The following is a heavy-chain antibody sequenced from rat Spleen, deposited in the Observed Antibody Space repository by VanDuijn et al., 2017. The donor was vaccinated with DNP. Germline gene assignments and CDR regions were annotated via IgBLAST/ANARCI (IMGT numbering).Heavy chain of an antibody. CDR1: GFTFSDYY. J-gene: IGHJ1*01. D-gene: IGHD1-2*01. V-gene: IGHV5-22*01. Sequence: EVQLVESGGGLMQPGRSLKLSCAASGFTFSDYYMAWVRQAPTKGLEWVAYIRFDGGSTYYGDSVKGRFTVSRDNAKSTLYLQMNSLRSEDMATYGARWSSSHWYFDFWGPGTMVTVSS. CDR2: IRFDGGST. CDR3: RWSSSHWYFDF.